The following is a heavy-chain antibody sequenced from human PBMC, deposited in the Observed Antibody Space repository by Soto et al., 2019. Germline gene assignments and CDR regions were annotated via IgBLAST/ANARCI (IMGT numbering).Heavy chain of an antibody. CDR1: GITFSPYW. Sequence: EVQVVESGGGLVQPGGSLRLSCTASGITFSPYWMSWVRQAPGKGLEWVATMNQRGSEKYYVDSVKGRFTISRDNAKNSRYLQRSTRTADDAAVSYGGRGGGGWDAGVGGPRGAPGGPGTLGTVSS. CDR3: GRGGGGWDAGVGGPRGAP. J-gene: IGHJ5*02. V-gene: IGHV3-7*01. D-gene: IGHD1-26*01. CDR2: MNQRGSEK.